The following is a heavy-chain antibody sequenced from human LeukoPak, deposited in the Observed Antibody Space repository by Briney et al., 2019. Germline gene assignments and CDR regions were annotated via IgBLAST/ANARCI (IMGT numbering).Heavy chain of an antibody. D-gene: IGHD2-2*01. CDR1: GFTFSTYW. CDR3: AKGTVVVPAAFDY. V-gene: IGHV3-23*01. CDR2: ISGSGGST. Sequence: PGGSLRLSCSASGFTFSTYWMSWVRQAPGKGLEWVSAISGSGGSTYYADSVKGRFTISRDNSKNTLYLQMNSLRAEDTAVYYCAKGTVVVPAAFDYWGQGTLVTVSS. J-gene: IGHJ4*02.